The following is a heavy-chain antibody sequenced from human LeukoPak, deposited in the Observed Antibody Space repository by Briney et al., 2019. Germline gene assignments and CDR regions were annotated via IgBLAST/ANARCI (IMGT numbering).Heavy chain of an antibody. CDR2: IIPIFGTA. D-gene: IGHD3-3*01. V-gene: IGHV1-69*01. CDR3: ARGPVLRFLEWLSDHYFDY. Sequence: GSSVKVSCKASGGTFSSYAISWVRQAPGQGLEWMGGIIPIFGTANYAQKFQGRVTITADESTSTAYMELSSLRSEDTAVYYCARGPVLRFLEWLSDHYFDYWGQGTLVTVSS. J-gene: IGHJ4*02. CDR1: GGTFSSYA.